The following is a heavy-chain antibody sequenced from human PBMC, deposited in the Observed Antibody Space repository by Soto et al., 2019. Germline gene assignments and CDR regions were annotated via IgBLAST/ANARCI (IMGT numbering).Heavy chain of an antibody. CDR1: GYSFTSYW. J-gene: IGHJ6*02. CDR3: ARLDCSSTSCYMYYYYYGMDV. D-gene: IGHD2-2*02. Sequence: PGESLKISCKGSGYSFTSYWISWVRQMPGKGLEWMGRIDPSDSYTNYSPSFQGHVTISADKSISTAYLQWSSLKASDTAMYYCARLDCSSTSCYMYYYYYGMDVWGQGTTVTVSS. V-gene: IGHV5-10-1*01. CDR2: IDPSDSYT.